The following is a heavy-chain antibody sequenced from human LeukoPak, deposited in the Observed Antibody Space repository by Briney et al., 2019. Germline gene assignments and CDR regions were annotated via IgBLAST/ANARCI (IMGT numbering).Heavy chain of an antibody. CDR2: IHTSGDT. D-gene: IGHD4-17*01. Sequence: GSLRLSCAASGLTGSHNYVSWVRQAPGKGLEWVSAIHTSGDTCYADSVKGRFTISRDTSKNTLYLQINSLRVEDTAVYYCIVFGDSNHWGQGTRSPSP. J-gene: IGHJ5*02. CDR1: GLTGSHNY. CDR3: IVFGDSNH. V-gene: IGHV3-53*01.